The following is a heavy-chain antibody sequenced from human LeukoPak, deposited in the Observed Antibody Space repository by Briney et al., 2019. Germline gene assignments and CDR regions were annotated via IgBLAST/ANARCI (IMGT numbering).Heavy chain of an antibody. J-gene: IGHJ3*02. CDR1: GYTLTELS. V-gene: IGHV1-24*01. CDR3: ATALWFRELQAAFDI. Sequence: ASVKVSCKVSGYTLTELSMHWVRQAPGKGLEWMGGFDPEDGETIYAQKFQGRVTMTGDTSTDTAYMELSSLRSEDTAVYYCATALWFRELQAAFDIWGQGTMVTVSS. D-gene: IGHD3-10*01. CDR2: FDPEDGET.